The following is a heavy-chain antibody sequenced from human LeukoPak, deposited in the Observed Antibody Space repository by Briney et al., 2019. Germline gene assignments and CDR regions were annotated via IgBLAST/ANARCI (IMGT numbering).Heavy chain of an antibody. CDR1: GGTFSSYA. CDR3: ASEMRDSNHHYYYYGMDV. CDR2: IIPILGIA. V-gene: IGHV1-69*04. Sequence: ASVKVSCKASGGTFSSYAISWVRQAPGQGLEWMGRIIPILGIANYAQKFQGRVTITADKSTSTAYMELSSLRSEDTAVYYCASEMRDSNHHYYYYGMDVWGQGTTVTVSS. J-gene: IGHJ6*02. D-gene: IGHD4-4*01.